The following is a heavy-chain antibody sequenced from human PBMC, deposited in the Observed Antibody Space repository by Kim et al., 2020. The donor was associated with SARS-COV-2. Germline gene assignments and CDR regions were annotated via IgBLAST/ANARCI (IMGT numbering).Heavy chain of an antibody. CDR3: YFTMVRGVIIPFDP. V-gene: IGHV3-73*01. Sequence: GGSLRLSCAASGFTFSGSAMHWVRQASGKGLEWVGRIRSKANSYATAYAASVKGRFTISRDDSKNTAYLQMNSLKTEDTAVYYCYFTMVRGVIIPFDPWGQGTLVTVSS. CDR1: GFTFSGSA. D-gene: IGHD3-10*01. J-gene: IGHJ5*02. CDR2: IRSKANSYAT.